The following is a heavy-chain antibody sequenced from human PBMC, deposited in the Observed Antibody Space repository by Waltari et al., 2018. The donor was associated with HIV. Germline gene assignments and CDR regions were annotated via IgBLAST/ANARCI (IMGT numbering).Heavy chain of an antibody. CDR2: IYTSGST. Sequence: QVQLQESGPGLVKPSQTLSLTCTVSGGSISSGSYYWSWIRQPAGKGLELIGRIYTSGSTNYNPSLKSRVTISVDTSKNQFSLKLSSVTAADTAVYYCARDRNYYYDSSGYFFNAFDIWGQGTMVTVSS. V-gene: IGHV4-61*02. J-gene: IGHJ3*02. D-gene: IGHD3-22*01. CDR3: ARDRNYYYDSSGYFFNAFDI. CDR1: GGSISSGSYY.